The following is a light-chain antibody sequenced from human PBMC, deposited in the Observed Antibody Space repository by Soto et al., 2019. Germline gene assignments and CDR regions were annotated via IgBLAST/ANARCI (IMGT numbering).Light chain of an antibody. CDR3: QKYNSAPPFT. CDR2: AAS. CDR1: QGISNY. J-gene: IGKJ3*01. V-gene: IGKV1-27*01. Sequence: DIQMTQSPSSLSASLGDRVTITCRASQGISNYLAWYQQKPGKVPKLLIYAASTLQSGVPSRFSGSGSGPDFTLTISSLQPEDVATYYCQKYNSAPPFTFGPGTKVDIK.